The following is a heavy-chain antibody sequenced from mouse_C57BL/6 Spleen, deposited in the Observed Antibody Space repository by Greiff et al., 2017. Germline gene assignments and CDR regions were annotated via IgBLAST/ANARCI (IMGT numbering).Heavy chain of an antibody. CDR1: GYTFTSYW. CDR3: ARGNYYGSLYY. Sequence: QVQLQQPGAELVRPGSSVKLSCKASGYTFTSYWMHWVKQRPIQGLEWIGNIDPSDSETHYNQKFKDKATLTVDKSSSTAYMQLSSLTSEDSAVYYCARGNYYGSLYYWGQGTTLTVSS. D-gene: IGHD1-1*01. CDR2: IDPSDSET. V-gene: IGHV1-52*01. J-gene: IGHJ2*01.